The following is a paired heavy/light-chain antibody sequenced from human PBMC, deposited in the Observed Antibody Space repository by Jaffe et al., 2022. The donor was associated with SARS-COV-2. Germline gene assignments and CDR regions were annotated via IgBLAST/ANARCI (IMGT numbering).Light chain of an antibody. V-gene: IGLV2-23*02. Sequence: QSALTQPASVSGSPGQSITISCAGTSSDVGNYNLVSWYQQHPGKAPKLMIYEVTKRPSGVSNRFSGSKSGNTASLTISGLQAEDEADYYCCSYAGNSNWVLGGGTKLTVL. CDR1: SSDVGNYNL. J-gene: IGLJ3*02. CDR2: EVT. CDR3: CSYAGNSNWV.
Heavy chain of an antibody. CDR3: AKYDFWSGYAMDI. D-gene: IGHD3-3*01. V-gene: IGHV3-30*18. Sequence: QVQLVESGGGVVQPGRSLRLSCAASGFTFSSYGMHWVRQAPGKGLEWVAVIPYDGRNKFYADSVKGRFTISRDNSKNTLYLQMDSLRTEDTAVYYCAKYDFWSGYAMDIWGQGTTVTVSS. CDR1: GFTFSSYG. CDR2: IPYDGRNK. J-gene: IGHJ6*02.